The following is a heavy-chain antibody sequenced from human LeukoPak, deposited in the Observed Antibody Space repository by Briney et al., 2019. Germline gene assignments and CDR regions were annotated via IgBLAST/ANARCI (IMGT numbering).Heavy chain of an antibody. CDR2: ISSSGSTI. D-gene: IGHD5-12*01. Sequence: GGSLRLSCAASGFTFSDYYMSWIRQAPGKGLEWVSYISSSGSTIYYADSVKGRFTISRDNAKNSLYLQMNSLRAEDTAVYYCASSWYSGGVATTPLLYGMDVWGQGTTVTVSS. CDR1: GFTFSDYY. V-gene: IGHV3-11*01. J-gene: IGHJ6*02. CDR3: ASSWYSGGVATTPLLYGMDV.